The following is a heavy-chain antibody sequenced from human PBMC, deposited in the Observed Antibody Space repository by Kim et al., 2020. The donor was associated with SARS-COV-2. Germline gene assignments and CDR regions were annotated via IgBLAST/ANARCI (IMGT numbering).Heavy chain of an antibody. V-gene: IGHV3-33*01. CDR2: IWYDGSNK. Sequence: GGSLRLSCAASGFTFSSYAMHWVRQAPGKGLEWVAVIWYDGSNKYYADSVKGRFTISRDNSKNTLYLQMNSLRAEDTAVYYCAHYGDYDFDYWGQGTLVTVSS. CDR3: AHYGDYDFDY. CDR1: GFTFSSYA. D-gene: IGHD4-17*01. J-gene: IGHJ4*02.